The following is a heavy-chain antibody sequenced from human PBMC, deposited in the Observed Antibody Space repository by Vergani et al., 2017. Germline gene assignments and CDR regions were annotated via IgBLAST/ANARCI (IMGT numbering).Heavy chain of an antibody. CDR3: ARDQGGATITGHYGMDV. CDR2: INPIFGTA. D-gene: IGHD1-26*01. J-gene: IGHJ6*02. Sequence: QVQVVQSGAEVKKSGASVKVSCKTSGYTFSNYYMHWVRQAPGQGLEWMGIINPIFGTANYAQKFQGRVTITADESTSTAYMELSSLRSEDTAVYYCARDQGGATITGHYGMDVWGQGTTVTVSS. CDR1: GYTFSNYY. V-gene: IGHV1-69*18.